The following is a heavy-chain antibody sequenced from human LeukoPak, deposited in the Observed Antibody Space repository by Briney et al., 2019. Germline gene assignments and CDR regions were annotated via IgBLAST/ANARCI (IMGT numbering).Heavy chain of an antibody. CDR3: VTDGADYYDSTGYPIYFDY. V-gene: IGHV3-21*01. Sequence: GGSLRLSCAASGFTFSSYSMNWARQAPGKGLEWVSCISSSSSYIYYADSVKGRFTISRDNAENSLYLQMNSLRAEDTAVYYCVTDGADYYDSTGYPIYFDYWGQGTLVTVSS. CDR1: GFTFSSYS. D-gene: IGHD3-22*01. CDR2: ISSSSSYI. J-gene: IGHJ4*02.